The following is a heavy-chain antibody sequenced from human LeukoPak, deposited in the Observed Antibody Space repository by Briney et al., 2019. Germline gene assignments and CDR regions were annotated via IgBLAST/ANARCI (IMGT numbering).Heavy chain of an antibody. CDR1: GFTFSNAW. J-gene: IGHJ6*02. V-gene: IGHV3-15*01. Sequence: GGSLRLSCAASGFTFSNAWMSWVRQAPGKGLEWVGRITSKTNGGTTDYAAPVKGRFAISRDDSKNTLYLQMNGLKTEDTAVYHCTTDGGPHYGIDVWGQGTTVTVSS. CDR3: TTDGGPHYGIDV. CDR2: ITSKTNGGTT. D-gene: IGHD3-16*01.